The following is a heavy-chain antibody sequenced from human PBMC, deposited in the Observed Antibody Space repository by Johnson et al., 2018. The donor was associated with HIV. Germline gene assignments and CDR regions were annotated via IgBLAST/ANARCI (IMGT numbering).Heavy chain of an antibody. D-gene: IGHD1-26*01. V-gene: IGHV3-30*02. Sequence: QVQLVESGGGVVQPGKSLRLSCAASGFTFSSYGLHWVRQAPGKGLEWVAFIRYDGSNKYYADSVKGRFTTSRDNSKNTLYLQMNILRSEDTAVYYCAKDRYIKGASTGFDIWGQGTMVTVSS. CDR2: IRYDGSNK. CDR3: AKDRYIKGASTGFDI. J-gene: IGHJ3*02. CDR1: GFTFSSYG.